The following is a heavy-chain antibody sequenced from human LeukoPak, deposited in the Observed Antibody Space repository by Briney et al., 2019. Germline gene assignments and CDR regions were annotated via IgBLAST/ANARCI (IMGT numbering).Heavy chain of an antibody. D-gene: IGHD5-24*01. Sequence: GGSLRLSCAGSGFTFYSYVMSWVRQAPGKGLEWVSIISGGGVKTYYADSVKGRFTISRDYTKNTLYLQMNSLGADTTAVYYCAKARDAYNFYYFDYWGQGTLVTVSS. CDR1: GFTFYSYV. CDR3: AKARDAYNFYYFDY. CDR2: ISGGGVKT. J-gene: IGHJ4*02. V-gene: IGHV3-23*01.